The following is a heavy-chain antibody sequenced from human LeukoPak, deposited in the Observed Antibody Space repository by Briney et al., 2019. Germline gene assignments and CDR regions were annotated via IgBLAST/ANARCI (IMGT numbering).Heavy chain of an antibody. J-gene: IGHJ3*02. CDR2: ISGSGGST. Sequence: PGGSLRLSCAASGFTFSSYWMHWVRQAPGKGLEWVSAISGSGGSTYYADSVKGRFTISRDNAKNSLYLQMNSLRAEDTALYNCARNILFAFDIWGQGTMVTVSS. CDR1: GFTFSSYW. CDR3: ARNILFAFDI. V-gene: IGHV3-21*01.